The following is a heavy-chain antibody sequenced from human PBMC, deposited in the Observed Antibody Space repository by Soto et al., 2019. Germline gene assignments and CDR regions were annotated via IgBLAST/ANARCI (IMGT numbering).Heavy chain of an antibody. CDR1: GFTFSSYS. V-gene: IGHV3-48*02. Sequence: PGGSLRLSCAASGFTFSSYSMNWVRQAPGKGLEWVSYISSSSSTIYYADSVKGRFTISRDNAKNSLYLQMNSLRDEDTAVYYCARDQQEPNYYDFWSGYLTRSFIRGSHYYYYGMDVWGQGTTVTVSS. CDR3: ARDQQEPNYYDFWSGYLTRSFIRGSHYYYYGMDV. CDR2: ISSSSSTI. D-gene: IGHD3-3*01. J-gene: IGHJ6*02.